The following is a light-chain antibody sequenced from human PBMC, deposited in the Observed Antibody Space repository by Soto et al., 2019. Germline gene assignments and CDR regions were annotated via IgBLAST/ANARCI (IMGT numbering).Light chain of an antibody. CDR3: QVWDSTSDHFV. J-gene: IGLJ1*01. CDR2: NDS. Sequence: SYELSQPPSVSVDPGKTATSTCEGNNIGGKSGHRYQQKPGQAPVVVIHNDSDRPSGIPERFSGSNSGNTATLTISRVEGGDEADYYCQVWDSTSDHFVFGTGTKVTVL. CDR1: NIGGKS. V-gene: IGLV3-21*04.